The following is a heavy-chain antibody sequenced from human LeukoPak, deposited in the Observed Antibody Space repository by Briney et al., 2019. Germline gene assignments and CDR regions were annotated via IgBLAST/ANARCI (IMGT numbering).Heavy chain of an antibody. D-gene: IGHD3-3*02. Sequence: SVKVSCKASGYTFTSYAISWVRQAPGQGLEWMGGIIPIFGTANYAQKFQGRVTITADESTSTAYMELSSLRSEDTAVYYCARDSAISQIEYFQHWGQGTLVTVSS. CDR3: ARDSAISQIEYFQH. J-gene: IGHJ1*01. CDR2: IIPIFGTA. CDR1: GYTFTSYA. V-gene: IGHV1-69*13.